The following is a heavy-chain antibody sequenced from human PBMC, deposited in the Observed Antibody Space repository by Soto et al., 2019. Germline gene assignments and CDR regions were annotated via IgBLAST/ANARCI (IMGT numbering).Heavy chain of an antibody. V-gene: IGHV1-69*02. Sequence: QVQLVQSGAEVKKPGSSVKVSCTASGGTFSSYTISWVRQAPGQGLEWMGSIIPILGIANYAQKFQGRVTITADKSTSTAYMELSSLRSEDTAVYYCARILGGAYYYYYMDVWGKGTTVTVSS. CDR3: ARILGGAYYYYYMDV. CDR2: IIPILGIA. CDR1: GGTFSSYT. D-gene: IGHD1-26*01. J-gene: IGHJ6*03.